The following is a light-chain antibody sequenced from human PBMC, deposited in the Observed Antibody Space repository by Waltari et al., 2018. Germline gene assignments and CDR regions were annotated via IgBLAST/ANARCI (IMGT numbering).Light chain of an antibody. CDR2: DRD. CDR1: SSNIGNNH. V-gene: IGLV1-47*01. Sequence: QSLLTQSPSASGTPGQRVSISCSGSSSNIGNNHVYWYQHFPGTAPRLLIYDRDRRPPGVPERFSASTAGTSASLAISGLRSEDEADYYCAAWDDSRSVVFGGGTRLTVL. J-gene: IGLJ2*01. CDR3: AAWDDSRSVV.